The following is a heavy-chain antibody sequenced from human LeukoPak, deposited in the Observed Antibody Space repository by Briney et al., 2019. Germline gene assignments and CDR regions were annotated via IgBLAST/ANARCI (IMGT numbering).Heavy chain of an antibody. CDR1: GFTFSSYC. V-gene: IGHV3-7*01. D-gene: IGHD6-6*01. CDR3: ARDGHSSSSPFDY. J-gene: IGHJ4*02. CDR2: IKQDGSEK. Sequence: SGGSLRLSCAASGFTFSSYCMSWVRQAPGKGLEGVANIKQDGSEKYYVDSVKGRFTISRDNAKNSLYLQMNSLRAEDTAVYYCARDGHSSSSPFDYWGQGTLVTVSS.